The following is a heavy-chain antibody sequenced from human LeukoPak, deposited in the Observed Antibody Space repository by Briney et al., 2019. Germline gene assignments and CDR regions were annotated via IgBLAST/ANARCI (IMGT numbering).Heavy chain of an antibody. Sequence: GASVRVSCTASGYTFTVYYMHWVRQAPGEGHGWMGWISPKSGDTNYAQNFQGRVTMTRDTSISTAYMELSRLTSDDTAVYYCARGRDKTTSPAIDYWGQGTLVTVSS. CDR2: ISPKSGDT. CDR3: ARGRDKTTSPAIDY. CDR1: GYTFTVYY. D-gene: IGHD2-2*01. V-gene: IGHV1-2*02. J-gene: IGHJ4*02.